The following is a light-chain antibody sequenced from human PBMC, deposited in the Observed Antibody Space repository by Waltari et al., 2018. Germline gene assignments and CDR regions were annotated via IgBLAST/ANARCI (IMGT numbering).Light chain of an antibody. J-gene: IGKJ2*03. Sequence: VILAQSPATLSLSQGKGATLSCRASQSVSSYLAGYQQKPGQAPRLLIHSASSRATGIPDRFSGSGSGTEFTLTISSLEPEDVGVYHCYQHSSGYSFGQGTKVEIK. CDR3: YQHSSGYS. V-gene: IGKV3-11*01. CDR2: SAS. CDR1: QSVSSY.